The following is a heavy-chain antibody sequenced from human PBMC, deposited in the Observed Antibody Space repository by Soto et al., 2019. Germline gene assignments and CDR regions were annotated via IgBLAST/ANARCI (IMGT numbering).Heavy chain of an antibody. CDR1: GYTFTSYY. V-gene: IGHV1-46*01. CDR2: INPSGGST. D-gene: IGHD3-22*01. J-gene: IGHJ3*02. Sequence: ASVKVSCKASGYTFTSYYMHWVRQAPGQGLEWMGIINPSGGSTSYAQKFQGRVTMTRDTSTSTVYMELSSLRSEDTAVYYCARVVRIGTYDSSGYYHGSDAFDIWGQGTTVNV. CDR3: ARVVRIGTYDSSGYYHGSDAFDI.